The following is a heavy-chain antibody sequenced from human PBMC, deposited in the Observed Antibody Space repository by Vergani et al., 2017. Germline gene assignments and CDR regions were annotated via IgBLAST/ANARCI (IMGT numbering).Heavy chain of an antibody. CDR1: GFTFSSYA. CDR3: AKDRQHYDILTGYYAPDY. CDR2: ISGSGGST. D-gene: IGHD3-9*01. Sequence: ELQLLESGGALVQPGGSLRLSCAASGFTFSSYAMSWVRQAPGKGLEWVSAISGSGGSTYYADSVKGRFTISRDNSKNTLYLQMNSLRAEDTPVYYCAKDRQHYDILTGYYAPDYWGQGTLVTVS. J-gene: IGHJ4*02. V-gene: IGHV3-23*01.